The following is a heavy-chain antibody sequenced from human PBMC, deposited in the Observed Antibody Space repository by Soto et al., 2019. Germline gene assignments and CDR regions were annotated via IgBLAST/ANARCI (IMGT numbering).Heavy chain of an antibody. CDR2: IYPGDSDT. D-gene: IGHD5-18*01. Sequence: PGESLKISCKGSGYSFTSYWIGWVRQMPGKGLEWMGIIYPGDSDTRYSPSFQGQVTISADKSISTAYLQWSSLKASDTAMYYCARQSRGDSYGYDYYYYYGMDVWGQGTTVTVSS. CDR3: ARQSRGDSYGYDYYYYYGMDV. V-gene: IGHV5-51*01. CDR1: GYSFTSYW. J-gene: IGHJ6*02.